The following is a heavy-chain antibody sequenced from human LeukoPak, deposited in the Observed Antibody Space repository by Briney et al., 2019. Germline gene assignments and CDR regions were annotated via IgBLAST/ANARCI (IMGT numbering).Heavy chain of an antibody. D-gene: IGHD3-9*01. CDR1: GFTFSNAW. V-gene: IGHV3-11*01. CDR3: ARDGVLRYFDYYYYYMDV. Sequence: GGSLRLSCAASGFTFSNAWMSWVRQAPGKGLEWVSYISSSGTTIYNADSVKGRFTISRDNAKNSLFLQMNSLRAEDTAVYYCARDGVLRYFDYYYYYMDVWGKGTTVTISS. J-gene: IGHJ6*03. CDR2: ISSSGTTI.